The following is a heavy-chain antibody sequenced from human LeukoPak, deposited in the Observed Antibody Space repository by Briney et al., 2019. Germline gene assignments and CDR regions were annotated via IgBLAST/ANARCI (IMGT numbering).Heavy chain of an antibody. CDR3: AKSAGLVVVTAYSPD. V-gene: IGHV3-23*01. Sequence: GGSLILSCAASGFNFGNNLMFWVRQAPWKGLEWVSTMSGSGGTTYYADSVKGRFTISRDNSKNTVYLQMNTLTAEDTAVYYCAKSAGLVVVTAYSPDWGQGTLVTVSS. J-gene: IGHJ4*02. D-gene: IGHD2-21*02. CDR2: MSGSGGTT. CDR1: GFNFGNNL.